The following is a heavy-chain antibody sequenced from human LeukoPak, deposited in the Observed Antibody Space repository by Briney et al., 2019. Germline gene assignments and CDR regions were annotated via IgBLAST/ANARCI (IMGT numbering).Heavy chain of an antibody. CDR1: GYSISSGFH. CDR2: ISHSGST. CDR3: ARYYDLSGGAY. J-gene: IGHJ4*02. Sequence: SETLSLTCTVSGYSISSGFHWAWIRQPPGRGLEWIGSISHSGSTHFNPSLKSRLIISLDTSKNQFSLKLTSVTATDTAVYYCARYYDLSGGAYWGQGTLVTASS. V-gene: IGHV4-38-2*02. D-gene: IGHD3-22*01.